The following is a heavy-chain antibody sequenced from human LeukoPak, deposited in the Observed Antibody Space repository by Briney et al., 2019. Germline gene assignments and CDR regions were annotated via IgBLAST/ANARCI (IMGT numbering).Heavy chain of an antibody. CDR1: GGSISSGSYY. CDR2: IYYSGST. V-gene: IGHV4-61*01. J-gene: IGHJ4*02. Sequence: SQTLSLTCTVSGGSISSGSYYWSWIRQPPGKGLEWIGYIYYSGSTNYNPSLKSRVTISVDTSKNQFSLKLSSVTAADTAVYYCARSRGSYFLFDYWGQGTLVTVSS. D-gene: IGHD1-26*01. CDR3: ARSRGSYFLFDY.